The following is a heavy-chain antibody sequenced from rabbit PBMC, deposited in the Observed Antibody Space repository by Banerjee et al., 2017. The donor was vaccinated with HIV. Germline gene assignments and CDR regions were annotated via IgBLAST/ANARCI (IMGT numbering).Heavy chain of an antibody. Sequence: QEQLEESGGDLVKPEGSLTLTCTASGFSLSNKYVMCWVRQAPGKGLEWIACINTSSGNTVYATWAKGRFTISKASWTTVTLQMPSLRAADTATYFCARDLAGVIGWKFNLWGPGTLVTVS. V-gene: IGHV1S45*01. D-gene: IGHD4-1*01. CDR2: INTSSGNT. CDR3: ARDLAGVIGWKFNL. J-gene: IGHJ4*01. CDR1: GFSLSNKYV.